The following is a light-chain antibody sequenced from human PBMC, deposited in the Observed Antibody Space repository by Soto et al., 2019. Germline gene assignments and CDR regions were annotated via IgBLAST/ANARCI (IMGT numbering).Light chain of an antibody. V-gene: IGLV2-8*01. J-gene: IGLJ1*01. Sequence: QSALTQSASASGSPGQSVTISCTGTSSDVGGYNYVSWYQQHPVKAPKLMISEVSKRPSGVPYRFSGSKSGNTASLPVSGLQAEDEADYYCSSYAGSNNYVFGTGTKVTVL. CDR3: SSYAGSNNYV. CDR1: SSDVGGYNY. CDR2: EVS.